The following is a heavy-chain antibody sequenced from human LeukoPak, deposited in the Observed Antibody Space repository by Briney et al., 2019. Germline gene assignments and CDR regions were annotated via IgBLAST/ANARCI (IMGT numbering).Heavy chain of an antibody. CDR3: ASAVSSGYYYVFDY. D-gene: IGHD3-22*01. J-gene: IGHJ4*02. CDR1: GFTFSRYS. V-gene: IGHV3-21*01. Sequence: PGGSLRLSCAASGFTFSRYSMNWVRQAPGKGLEWVSSISNNSSYIYYADSVKGRFTISRDNAKNSLYLQMNSLRAEDTAVYYCASAVSSGYYYVFDYWGQGTLVTVSS. CDR2: ISNNSSYI.